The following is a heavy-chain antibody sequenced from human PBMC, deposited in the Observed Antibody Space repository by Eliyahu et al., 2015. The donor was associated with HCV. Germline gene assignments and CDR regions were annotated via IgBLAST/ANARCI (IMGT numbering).Heavy chain of an antibody. CDR2: LSWNSNTI. J-gene: IGHJ3*02. Sequence: SLRLSCAASGFTFDDYAMHWVRQSPGRGLEWVAGLSWNSNTIRYGDSVKGRFTISRDNGKKSLYLQLNSLRPEDTAIYYCAKDIVTSGPVIAFEIRGQGTMVTVSP. D-gene: IGHD2-21*01. V-gene: IGHV3-9*01. CDR3: AKDIVTSGPVIAFEI. CDR1: GFTFDDYA.